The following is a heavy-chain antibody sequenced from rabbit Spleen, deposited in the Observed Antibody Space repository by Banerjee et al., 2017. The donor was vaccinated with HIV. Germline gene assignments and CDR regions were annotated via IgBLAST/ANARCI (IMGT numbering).Heavy chain of an antibody. V-gene: IGHV1S47*01. Sequence: QEQLVESGGGLVQPEGSLTLTCTASGFSFSDIYWISWVRQAPGKGLEWIAYIYTAGGSTYYASWAKGRFTITRSTSLNTVTLQLTSLTAADTATYFCARLSSGAFNLWGQGTLVTVS. J-gene: IGHJ4*01. CDR1: GFSFSDIYW. CDR2: IYTAGGST. D-gene: IGHD1-1*01. CDR3: ARLSSGAFNL.